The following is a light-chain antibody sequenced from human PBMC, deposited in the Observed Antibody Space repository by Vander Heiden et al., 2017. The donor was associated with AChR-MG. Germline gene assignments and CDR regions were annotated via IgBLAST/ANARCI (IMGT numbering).Light chain of an antibody. J-gene: IGKJ4*01. Sequence: VMTPSPGSLAGSMGERATINCKSSQSVVYSSNNKNYLAWYQQKPGQPPKLLIYWASTRESGVPDRFSGSGSGTDFTLTISSLQAEDVAVYYCQQDDSTPPSFGGGTKVEIK. CDR2: WAS. V-gene: IGKV4-1*01. CDR1: QSVVYSSNNKNY. CDR3: QQDDSTPPS.